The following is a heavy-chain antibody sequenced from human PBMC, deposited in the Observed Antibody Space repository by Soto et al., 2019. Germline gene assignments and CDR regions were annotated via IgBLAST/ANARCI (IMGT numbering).Heavy chain of an antibody. D-gene: IGHD1-7*01. J-gene: IGHJ4*02. CDR1: GFNFDNYG. CDR2: ITYDGSNK. Sequence: VGSLRLSCQASGFNFDNYGMHWVRQAPGKGLEWVAVITYDGSNKYYADSVKGRFTISRDNSKNTLSLHLNTLKPEDTAVYHCAKDRVGGTFYTPLGFWGQGSLVTVSS. CDR3: AKDRVGGTFYTPLGF. V-gene: IGHV3-30*18.